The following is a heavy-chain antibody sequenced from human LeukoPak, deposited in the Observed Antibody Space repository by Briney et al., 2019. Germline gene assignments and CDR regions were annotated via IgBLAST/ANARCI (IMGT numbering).Heavy chain of an antibody. D-gene: IGHD3-10*01. CDR1: GDSVSSNSAS. J-gene: IGHJ4*02. Sequence: SQTLSLTCAISGDSVSSNSASWNWIRQSPWRGLEWLGRTYYRSKWFNDYRVFMKSPITINTDTSKNHIYLKLNSVTPEDTTVYYCAREAVQGVGSFDDWGQGTLVTVSS. V-gene: IGHV6-1*01. CDR2: TYYRSKWFN. CDR3: AREAVQGVGSFDD.